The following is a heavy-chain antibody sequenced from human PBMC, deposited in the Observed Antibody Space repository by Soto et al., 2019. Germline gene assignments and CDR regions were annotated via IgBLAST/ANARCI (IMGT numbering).Heavy chain of an antibody. V-gene: IGHV3-48*02. CDR1: GFTFSTYS. J-gene: IGHJ3*02. D-gene: IGHD3-22*01. Sequence: EVQLVESGGGLVQPGGSLRLSCAASGFTFSTYSMNWVRQAPGKGLEWVSYISSSSTTIYYADSVKGRFTISRDNAKNSPYLQIDRLRDEDTAVYYCARDLRYYDSSGLGIWGQGTIVTVSS. CDR2: ISSSSTTI. CDR3: ARDLRYYDSSGLGI.